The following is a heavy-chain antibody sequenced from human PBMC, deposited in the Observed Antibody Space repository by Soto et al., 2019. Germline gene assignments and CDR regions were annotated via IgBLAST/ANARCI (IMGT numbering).Heavy chain of an antibody. CDR2: ISAYNGNT. CDR3: ARDLDGSGSYYTDY. D-gene: IGHD3-10*01. V-gene: IGHV1-18*01. CDR1: GYMFVTYG. J-gene: IGHJ4*02. Sequence: GASVKVSCKASGYMFVTYGINWVRQAPGQGLEWMGWISAYNGNTKYAQNLQGRVTMTTDASTSTAYMEMRSLRSDDTAMYYCARDLDGSGSYYTDYWGPGTLVTVSS.